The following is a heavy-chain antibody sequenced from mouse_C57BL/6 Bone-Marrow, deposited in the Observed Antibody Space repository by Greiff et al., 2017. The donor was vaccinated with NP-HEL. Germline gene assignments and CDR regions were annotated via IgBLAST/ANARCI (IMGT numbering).Heavy chain of an antibody. V-gene: IGHV1-64*01. J-gene: IGHJ4*01. D-gene: IGHD1-1*01. Sequence: QVQLQQPGAELVKPGASVKLSCKASGYTFTSYWMHWVKQRPGQGLEWIGMIHPNSGSTNYNEKFKSKATLTVDKSSSTSYMQLSSLTSEDSAVYYCARWGDYYPYAMDYWGQGTSVTVSS. CDR1: GYTFTSYW. CDR3: ARWGDYYPYAMDY. CDR2: IHPNSGST.